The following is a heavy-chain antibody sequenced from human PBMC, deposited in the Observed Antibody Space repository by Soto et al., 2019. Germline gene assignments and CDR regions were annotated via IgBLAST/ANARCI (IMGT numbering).Heavy chain of an antibody. J-gene: IGHJ5*02. V-gene: IGHV1-69*04. CDR2: IIPILGIA. CDR3: AREDCSSTSCYRRGFDP. Sequence: ASVKVSCKASGGTFSSYTISWVRQAPGQGLEWMGRIIPILGIANYAQKFQGRVTITADKSTSTAYMELSSLRSEDTAVYYCAREDCSSTSCYRRGFDPWGQGTLVTVSS. D-gene: IGHD2-2*02. CDR1: GGTFSSYT.